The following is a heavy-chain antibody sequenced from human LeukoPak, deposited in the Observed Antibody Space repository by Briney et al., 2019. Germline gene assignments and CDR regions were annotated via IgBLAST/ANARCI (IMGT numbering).Heavy chain of an antibody. CDR3: ARGHSSYYYYMDV. V-gene: IGHV1-2*02. J-gene: IGHJ6*03. CDR2: INPDSGGT. CDR1: GYTFTGYY. Sequence: GASVKVSCKASGYTFTGYYMHWVRQAPGQGLEWMGWINPDSGGTNYAQKFQGRVTMTRDTSISTAYMELSRLRSDDTAVYYCARGHSSYYYYMDVWGKGTTVTVSS. D-gene: IGHD1-26*01.